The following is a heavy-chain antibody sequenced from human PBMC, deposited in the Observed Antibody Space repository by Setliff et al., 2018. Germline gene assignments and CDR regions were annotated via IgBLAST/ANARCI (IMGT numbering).Heavy chain of an antibody. J-gene: IGHJ5*02. D-gene: IGHD3-3*01. CDR1: GYTFTNYA. Sequence: ASVKVSCKASGYTFTNYAIHWVRQAPGQRLEWMGWINAGSGNTKYSQKFQGRVTITRDTSASTAYMELSSLRSEDTAVYYCARDTYIGDFWSGYYIQGRFDPWGQGTLVTVSS. CDR2: INAGSGNT. V-gene: IGHV1-3*01. CDR3: ARDTYIGDFWSGYYIQGRFDP.